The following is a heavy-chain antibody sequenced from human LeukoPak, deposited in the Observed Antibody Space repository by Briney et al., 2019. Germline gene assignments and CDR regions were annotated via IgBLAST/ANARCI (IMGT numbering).Heavy chain of an antibody. J-gene: IGHJ4*02. Sequence: SETLSFTCAVYGGSFSGYYWSWIRQPPGKGLEWIGEINHSGSTYYNPSLKSRVTISVDTSKNQFSLKLSSVTAADTAVYYCASSVYDFWSGYSENWGQGTLVTVSS. CDR2: INHSGST. CDR1: GGSFSGYY. V-gene: IGHV4-34*09. D-gene: IGHD3-3*01. CDR3: ASSVYDFWSGYSEN.